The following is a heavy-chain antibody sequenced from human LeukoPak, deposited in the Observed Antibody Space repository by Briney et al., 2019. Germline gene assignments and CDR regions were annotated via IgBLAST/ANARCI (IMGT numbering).Heavy chain of an antibody. V-gene: IGHV3-48*01. J-gene: IGHJ4*02. D-gene: IGHD1-26*01. CDR2: ISGRSSTI. CDR3: AGDRIKSGSYYFDY. CDR1: AFTFSDYS. Sequence: PGGSLRLSCAASAFTFSDYSMNWVCQAPGKGLEWVSYISGRSSTIYYADSVKGRFTISRDNAKNSMYLQMNSPRAEDTAVYYCAGDRIKSGSYYFDYWGQGTLVTVSS.